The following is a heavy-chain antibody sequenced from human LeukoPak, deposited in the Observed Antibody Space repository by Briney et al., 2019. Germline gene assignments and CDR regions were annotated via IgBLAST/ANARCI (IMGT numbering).Heavy chain of an antibody. Sequence: GGSLRLSCAASGFTFSSYAMSWVRQAPGKGLEWVSGISGTGGSTYYADSVKGRFTISRDNSKNTLYLQMNSLRAEDTAVYYCAKLLVQLAAAWIKSGMDVWGQGTTVTVSS. V-gene: IGHV3-23*01. D-gene: IGHD6-13*01. CDR2: ISGTGGST. CDR1: GFTFSSYA. CDR3: AKLLVQLAAAWIKSGMDV. J-gene: IGHJ6*02.